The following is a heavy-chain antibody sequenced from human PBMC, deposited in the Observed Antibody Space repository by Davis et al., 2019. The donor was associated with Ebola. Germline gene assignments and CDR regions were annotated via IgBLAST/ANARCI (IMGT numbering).Heavy chain of an antibody. V-gene: IGHV4-34*01. CDR3: APEARVLLWFRELYYYYYGMDV. Sequence: MPSETLSLTCAVYSGSFSGYYWSWIRQSPGKGLEWIGEISHTGDTNYNPSLKSRVIISVDTSKNQFSLKLSSVTAADTAVYYCAPEARVLLWFRELYYYYYGMDVWGQGTTVTVSS. D-gene: IGHD3-10*01. J-gene: IGHJ6*02. CDR2: ISHTGDT. CDR1: SGSFSGYY.